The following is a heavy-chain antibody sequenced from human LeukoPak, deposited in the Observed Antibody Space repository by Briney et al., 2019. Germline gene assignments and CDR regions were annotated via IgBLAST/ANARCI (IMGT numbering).Heavy chain of an antibody. CDR2: IYYSGST. J-gene: IGHJ3*02. D-gene: IGHD3-9*01. Sequence: SETLSLTCTVSGGSIGSGDYYWSWIRQPPGKGLEWIGYIYYSGSTYYNPSLKSRVTISVDTSKNQFPLKLSSVTAADTAVYYCASPDILTGRDAFDIWGQGTMVTVSS. CDR1: GGSIGSGDYY. CDR3: ASPDILTGRDAFDI. V-gene: IGHV4-30-4*01.